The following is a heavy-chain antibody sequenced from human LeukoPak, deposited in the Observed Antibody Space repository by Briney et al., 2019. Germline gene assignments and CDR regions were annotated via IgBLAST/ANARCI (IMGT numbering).Heavy chain of an antibody. D-gene: IGHD2-15*01. V-gene: IGHV4-39*01. J-gene: IGHJ4*02. CDR1: GGSISSSSYY. CDR3: AGHWDGGYCSGGSCYSWTGLDY. Sequence: SETLSLTCTVSGGSISSSSYYWGWIRQPPGKGLEWIGSIYYSGSTYYNPSLKSRVTISVDTSKNQFSLKLSSVTAADTAVYYCAGHWDGGYCSGGSCYSWTGLDYWGQGTLVTVSS. CDR2: IYYSGST.